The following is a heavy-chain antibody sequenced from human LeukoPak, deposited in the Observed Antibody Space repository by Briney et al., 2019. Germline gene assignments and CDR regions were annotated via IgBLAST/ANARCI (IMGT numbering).Heavy chain of an antibody. V-gene: IGHV3-74*01. CDR1: GFTFSSNW. CDR3: VRGGIASAFDI. D-gene: IGHD6-13*01. Sequence: PGGSLRLSCAASGFTFSSNWMHWARQAPGKGLVWVSRIISNENSATYADSVKGRFTVSRDNAKNTLYLQMNSLRAEDTAVYYCVRGGIASAFDIWGQGTMVTVSS. J-gene: IGHJ3*02. CDR2: IISNENSA.